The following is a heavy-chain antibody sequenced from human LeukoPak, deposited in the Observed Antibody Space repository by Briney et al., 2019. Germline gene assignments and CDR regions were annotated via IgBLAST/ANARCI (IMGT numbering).Heavy chain of an antibody. J-gene: IGHJ4*02. CDR2: ITGDGGTT. D-gene: IGHD1-26*01. V-gene: IGHV3-43*02. Sequence: GGSLRLSCAASGFTFGDYTMHWFRQPPGRGLQWVSLITGDGGTTSYAGSVKGRFTISRDNSKNSLYLHMNSLRNEDTALYYCAKGHLGAGHYWGRGTFDRVSS. CDR1: GFTFGDYT. CDR3: AKGHLGAGHY.